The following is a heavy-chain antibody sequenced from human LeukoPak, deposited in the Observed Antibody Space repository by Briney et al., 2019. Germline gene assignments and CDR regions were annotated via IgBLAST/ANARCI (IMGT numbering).Heavy chain of an antibody. CDR2: TSISGSGGST. J-gene: IGHJ4*02. D-gene: IGHD6-13*01. Sequence: GGSPRLSCAASGFTFSNYAMSWVRQAPGKGLEGVSVTSISGSGGSTYYGASVKGRFTISRDNSKNTLYLQMNSLRAEDTAIYYCAKVRHPYSSSWFDYWGQGTLVTVSS. V-gene: IGHV3-23*01. CDR1: GFTFSNYA. CDR3: AKVRHPYSSSWFDY.